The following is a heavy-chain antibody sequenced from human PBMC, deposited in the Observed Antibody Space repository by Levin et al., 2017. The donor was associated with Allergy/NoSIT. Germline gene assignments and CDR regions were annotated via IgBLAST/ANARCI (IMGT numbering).Heavy chain of an antibody. D-gene: IGHD3-10*01. CDR3: AREGDGITMVQGGYYYYYYMDV. CDR1: GYTFTGYY. V-gene: IGHV1-2*06. J-gene: IGHJ6*03. CDR2: INPNSGGT. Sequence: GESLKISCKASGYTFTGYYMHWVRQAPGQGLEWMGRINPNSGGTNYAQKFQGRVTMTRDTSISTAYMELSRLRSDDTAVYYCAREGDGITMVQGGYYYYYYMDVWGKGTTVTVSS.